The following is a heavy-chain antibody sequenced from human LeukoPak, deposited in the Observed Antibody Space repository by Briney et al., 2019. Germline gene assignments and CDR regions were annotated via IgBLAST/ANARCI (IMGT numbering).Heavy chain of an antibody. CDR2: ISSSSSYI. J-gene: IGHJ5*02. Sequence: GGSLRLSCAASGFTFSSYSMNWVRQAPGKGLEWVSSISSSSSYIYYADSVKGRFTISRDNAKNSLYLQMNSLRAEDTAVYYCARVDRASGWSKDIVVVPAVHNWFDPWGQGTLVTVSS. D-gene: IGHD2-2*01. CDR3: ARVDRASGWSKDIVVVPAVHNWFDP. V-gene: IGHV3-21*01. CDR1: GFTFSSYS.